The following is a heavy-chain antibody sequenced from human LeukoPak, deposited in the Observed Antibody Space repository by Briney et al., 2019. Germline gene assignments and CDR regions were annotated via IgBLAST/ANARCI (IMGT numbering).Heavy chain of an antibody. CDR2: IKQDGSEK. Sequence: GGSLRLSCAVSGFTFSSYWMSWVRQTPGKGLEWVANIKQDGSEKYYVDSVKGRFTISRDNAKNSLYLQMNSLRAEDTAVYYCARDCSSTSCYYYYGMDVWGQGTTVTVSS. D-gene: IGHD2-2*01. CDR3: ARDCSSTSCYYYYGMDV. J-gene: IGHJ6*02. V-gene: IGHV3-7*01. CDR1: GFTFSSYW.